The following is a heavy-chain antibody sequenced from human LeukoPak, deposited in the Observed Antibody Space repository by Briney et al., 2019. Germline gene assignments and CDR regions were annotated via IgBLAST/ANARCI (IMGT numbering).Heavy chain of an antibody. CDR1: GFTFSSYG. V-gene: IGHV3-30*02. Sequence: GGSLSLSCAASGFTFSSYGMHWVRQAPGKGPEWVAFIRYTGSDKYYADSVKGRFTISRDNSKNTLYLQMNSLRAEDTAVYYRARKVLNYLDYWGQGTLVTVSS. CDR2: IRYTGSDK. J-gene: IGHJ4*02. CDR3: ARKVLNYLDY.